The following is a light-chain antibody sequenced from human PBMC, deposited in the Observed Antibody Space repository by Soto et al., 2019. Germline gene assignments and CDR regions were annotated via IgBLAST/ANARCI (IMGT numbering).Light chain of an antibody. J-gene: IGLJ1*01. CDR2: EVS. V-gene: IGLV2-18*02. CDR3: SSYTSSSTYV. Sequence: QSVLIQPPSVSGSPGLSVTISCTGTSSDVGSYNRVSWYQQPPGTAPKLMIYEVSNRPSGVPDRFSGSKSGNTASLTISGLQAEDEADYYCSSYTSSSTYVFGTGTKVTVL. CDR1: SSDVGSYNR.